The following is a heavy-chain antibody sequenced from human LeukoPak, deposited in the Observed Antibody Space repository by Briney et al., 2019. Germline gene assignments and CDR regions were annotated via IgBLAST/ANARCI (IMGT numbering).Heavy chain of an antibody. CDR3: ARRPDYYSPYGY. CDR2: IYYSGST. CDR1: GGSISTYY. J-gene: IGHJ4*02. D-gene: IGHD3-10*01. V-gene: IGHV4-59*01. Sequence: PSETLSLTCSVSGGSISTYYWSWIRQPPGKGLEWIGYIYYSGSTNYNPSLKSRVTISVDTSKNQFSLKLSSVTAADTAVYYCARRPDYYSPYGYWGQGTLVTVSS.